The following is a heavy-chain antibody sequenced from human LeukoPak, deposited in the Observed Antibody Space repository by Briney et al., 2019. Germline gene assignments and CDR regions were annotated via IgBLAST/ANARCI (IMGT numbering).Heavy chain of an antibody. J-gene: IGHJ3*02. Sequence: GGSLRLSCAASGFTFSSYAMSWVRQAPGKGLEWVSAISGSGGSTYYADSVKGRFTISRDNSKNTLYLQMNSLRAEDTAVYYCARPDTLGFAFDIWGQGTMVTVSS. D-gene: IGHD2/OR15-2a*01. CDR1: GFTFSSYA. V-gene: IGHV3-23*01. CDR2: ISGSGGST. CDR3: ARPDTLGFAFDI.